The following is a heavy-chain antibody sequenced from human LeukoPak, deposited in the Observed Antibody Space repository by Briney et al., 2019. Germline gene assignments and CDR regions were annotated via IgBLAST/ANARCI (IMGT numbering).Heavy chain of an antibody. CDR2: ISSSSSYI. V-gene: IGHV3-21*01. Sequence: GGSLRLSCAASGFTFSSYSMNWVRQAPGKGLEWVSSISSSSSYIYYADSVKGRFTISRDNAKNSLYLQMNSLRAEDTAVYYCARAGWFGHNNWFDPWGQGTLVTVSS. CDR1: GFTFSSYS. CDR3: ARAGWFGHNNWFDP. D-gene: IGHD3-10*01. J-gene: IGHJ5*02.